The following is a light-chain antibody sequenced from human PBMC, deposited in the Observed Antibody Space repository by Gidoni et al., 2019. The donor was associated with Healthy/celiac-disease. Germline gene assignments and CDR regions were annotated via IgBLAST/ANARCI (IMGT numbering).Light chain of an antibody. CDR3: QAWDSSTEV. V-gene: IGLV3-1*01. CDR2: QDS. Sequence: SYDRTQPPSVSAAPGQTASITCTGDKLGDKYACWYQPKPGQSPVLVIYQDSKRPSGIPERFSGSNSGNTATLTISGTQAMDEADYYCQAWDSSTEVFGTGTKVTVL. J-gene: IGLJ1*01. CDR1: KLGDKY.